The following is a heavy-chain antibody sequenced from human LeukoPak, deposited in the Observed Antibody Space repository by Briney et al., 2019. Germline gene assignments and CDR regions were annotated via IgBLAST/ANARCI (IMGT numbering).Heavy chain of an antibody. Sequence: SQTLSLTCAVSGGSISSGGYSWSWIRQPPGKGLEWIGYIYHSGSTYYNPSLKSRVTMSVDRSKNQFSLKLSSVTAADTAVYYCARGGGRGYSYGYPIDYWGQGTLVTVSS. CDR1: GGSISSGGYS. V-gene: IGHV4-30-2*01. CDR2: IYHSGST. D-gene: IGHD5-18*01. J-gene: IGHJ4*02. CDR3: ARGGGRGYSYGYPIDY.